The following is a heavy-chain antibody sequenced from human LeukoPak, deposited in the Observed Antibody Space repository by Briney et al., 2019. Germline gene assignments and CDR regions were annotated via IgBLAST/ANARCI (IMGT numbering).Heavy chain of an antibody. J-gene: IGHJ6*02. Sequence: SETLSLTCTVSGGSISSSSYHWGWIRQPPGEGLEWIGSIYYSGSTYYNPSLKSRVTISVDTSKNQFSLKLSSVTAADTAVYYCAGIVVVPAAMKNYYYYYGMDVWGQGTTVTVSS. CDR1: GGSISSSSYH. CDR2: IYYSGST. V-gene: IGHV4-39*01. D-gene: IGHD2-2*01. CDR3: AGIVVVPAAMKNYYYYYGMDV.